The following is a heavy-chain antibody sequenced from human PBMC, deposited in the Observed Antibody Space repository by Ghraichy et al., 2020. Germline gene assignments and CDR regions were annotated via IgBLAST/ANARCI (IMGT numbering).Heavy chain of an antibody. CDR1: GGSFSGYY. J-gene: IGHJ4*02. V-gene: IGHV4-34*01. Sequence: SETLSLTCAVYGGSFSGYYWSWIRQPPGKGLEWIGEINHSGSTNYNPSLKSRVTISVDTSKNQFSLKLSSVTAADTAVYYCARGKVGATRGVFDYWGQGTLVTVSS. CDR2: INHSGST. CDR3: ARGKVGATRGVFDY. D-gene: IGHD1-26*01.